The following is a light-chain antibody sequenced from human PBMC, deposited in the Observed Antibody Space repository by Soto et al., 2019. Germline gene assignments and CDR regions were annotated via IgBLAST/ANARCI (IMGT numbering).Light chain of an antibody. V-gene: IGKV3-15*01. J-gene: IGKJ1*01. CDR2: AIS. CDR1: QSVRSN. CDR3: QQYNDWRT. Sequence: EVGMTQSPATLSVSPGERVTRSCRASQSVRSNLAWYQQKPGQAPRLLIHAISTRATGIPARFSGSGSGTEFTLTISSLQSEDFALYYCQQYNDWRTFGQGTKVDIK.